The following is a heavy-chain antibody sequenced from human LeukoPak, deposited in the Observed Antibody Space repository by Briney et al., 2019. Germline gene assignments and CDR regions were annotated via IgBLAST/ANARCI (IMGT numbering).Heavy chain of an antibody. CDR2: IIPIFGTA. J-gene: IGHJ6*02. Sequence: GASVKVSCKASGGTFSSYAISWVRQAPGQGLEWMGGIIPIFGTASYAQKFQGRVTITADESTSTAYMELSSLRSEDTAVYYCARDHGSSSLMYYYGMDVWGQGTTVTVSS. D-gene: IGHD6-6*01. CDR3: ARDHGSSSLMYYYGMDV. V-gene: IGHV1-69*13. CDR1: GGTFSSYA.